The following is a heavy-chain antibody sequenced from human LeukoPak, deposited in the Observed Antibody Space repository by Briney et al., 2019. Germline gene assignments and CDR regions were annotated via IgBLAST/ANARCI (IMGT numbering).Heavy chain of an antibody. Sequence: GGSLRLSCAASGFTFSNYWMHWLRQAPGKGLVWVSRINSDGSTTNYADSVKGRFTISRDNAKNTLYLQMNSLRAEDTAVYYCARPDYDKSRFDPWGQGTLVTVSS. D-gene: IGHD3-9*01. CDR1: GFTFSNYW. V-gene: IGHV3-74*01. J-gene: IGHJ5*02. CDR3: ARPDYDKSRFDP. CDR2: INSDGSTT.